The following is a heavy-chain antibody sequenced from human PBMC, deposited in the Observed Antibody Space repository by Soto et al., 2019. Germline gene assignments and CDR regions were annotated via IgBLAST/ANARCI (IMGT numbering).Heavy chain of an antibody. V-gene: IGHV4-4*02. CDR3: ARNTWDV. CDR2: IYHDGIT. Sequence: QVQLQESGPGLLKPSGTLSLTCAVSGGSIGSSNWWSWVRQPPGKGLEWIAEIYHDGITNTNPSLKSRVTISLDKSKNQFSLKLISVTAADTAVYYCARNTWDVWGQWTAVTVSS. CDR1: GGSIGSSNW. J-gene: IGHJ6*02. D-gene: IGHD2-2*02.